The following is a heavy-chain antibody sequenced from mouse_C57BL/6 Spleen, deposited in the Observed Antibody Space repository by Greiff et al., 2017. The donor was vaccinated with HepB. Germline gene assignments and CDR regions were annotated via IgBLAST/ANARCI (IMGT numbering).Heavy chain of an antibody. CDR3: AREDDGYAMDY. CDR2: INPSTGGT. D-gene: IGHD2-3*01. Sequence: EVQLQHSGPELVKPGASVKISCKASGYSFTGYYMNWVKQSPEKSLEWIGEINPSTGGTTYNQKFKAKATLTVDKSSSTAYMQLKSLTSEDSAVYYCAREDDGYAMDYWGQGTSVTVSS. V-gene: IGHV1-42*01. J-gene: IGHJ4*01. CDR1: GYSFTGYY.